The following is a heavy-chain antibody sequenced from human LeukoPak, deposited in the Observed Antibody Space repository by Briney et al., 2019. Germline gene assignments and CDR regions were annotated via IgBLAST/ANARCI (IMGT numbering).Heavy chain of an antibody. Sequence: PSETLSLTCTVSGGSISSYYWSWLRQPPGKGLEWIGEINHSGSTNYNSPLKSRVTISVDTSKNQFSLKLTSVTAADTAVYYCARLAPPNPYWGQGTLVTVSS. CDR1: GGSISSYY. CDR3: ARLAPPNPY. J-gene: IGHJ4*02. CDR2: INHSGST. V-gene: IGHV4-34*01.